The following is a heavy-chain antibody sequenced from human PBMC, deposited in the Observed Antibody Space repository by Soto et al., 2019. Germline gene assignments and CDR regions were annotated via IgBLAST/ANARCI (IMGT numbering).Heavy chain of an antibody. V-gene: IGHV3-30*18. D-gene: IGHD3-22*01. CDR1: GFTFSGYG. CDR3: AKDAADYYDSSGYPYYFDY. Sequence: PGGSLRLSCAASGFTFSGYGMHWVRQAPGKGLEWVAVISYDGSNKYYADSVKGRFTISRDNSKNTLYLQMNSLRAEDTAVYYCAKDAADYYDSSGYPYYFDYWGQGTLVTVS. J-gene: IGHJ4*02. CDR2: ISYDGSNK.